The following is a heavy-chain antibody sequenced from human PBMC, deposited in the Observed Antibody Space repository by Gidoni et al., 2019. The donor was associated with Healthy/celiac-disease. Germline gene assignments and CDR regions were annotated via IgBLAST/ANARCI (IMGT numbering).Heavy chain of an antibody. D-gene: IGHD5-18*01. J-gene: IGHJ6*02. Sequence: EVQLVESGGGLVQPGGSLRLSCAASGFPFSSYAMSWVRQAPGKGLACVSAISGSGGSTYYADSVKGRFTISRDNSKNTLYLQMNSLRAEDTAVYYCAKTGIQLWFPYYYGMDVWGQGTTVTVSS. CDR3: AKTGIQLWFPYYYGMDV. V-gene: IGHV3-23*04. CDR1: GFPFSSYA. CDR2: ISGSGGST.